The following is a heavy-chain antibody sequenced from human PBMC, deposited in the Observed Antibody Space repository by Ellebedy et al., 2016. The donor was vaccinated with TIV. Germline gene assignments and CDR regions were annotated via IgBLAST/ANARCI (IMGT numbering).Heavy chain of an antibody. CDR2: ISYDGSNK. J-gene: IGHJ4*02. CDR1: GFPFSSYN. Sequence: GESLKISCAVSGFPFSSYNMNWIRQAPGKGLEWVAVISYDGSNKYYADSVKGRFTISRDNAKNSLYLEMTNLRADDTAVYHCARDVTGVRGYGYWGQGTLVTVS. V-gene: IGHV3-30-3*01. D-gene: IGHD3-10*01. CDR3: ARDVTGVRGYGY.